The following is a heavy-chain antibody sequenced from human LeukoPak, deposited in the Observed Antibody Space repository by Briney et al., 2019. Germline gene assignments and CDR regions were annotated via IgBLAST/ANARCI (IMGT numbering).Heavy chain of an antibody. CDR3: ASSQWELPLDY. CDR2: ISGSGGST. J-gene: IGHJ4*02. D-gene: IGHD1-26*01. CDR1: GFTFSSYA. V-gene: IGHV3-23*01. Sequence: GGSLRLSCAASGFTFSSYAMSWVRQAPGKGLEWVSAISGSGGSTYYADSVKGRFTISRDNAKNTLYLQMNSLRAEDTAVYYCASSQWELPLDYWGQGALVTVSS.